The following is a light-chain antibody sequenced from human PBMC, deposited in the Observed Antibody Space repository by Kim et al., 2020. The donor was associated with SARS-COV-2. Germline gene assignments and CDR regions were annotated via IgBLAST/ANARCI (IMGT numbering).Light chain of an antibody. V-gene: IGKV1-9*01. CDR1: QGISSY. CDR2: AAS. Sequence: PSVGYRVTITCRASQGISSYLAWYQQKPGKAPNLLIYAASTLQSGVPSRFSGSGSGTEFTLTISSLQPEDFATYYCQQVNSYPRTFGPGTKVDIK. CDR3: QQVNSYPRT. J-gene: IGKJ3*01.